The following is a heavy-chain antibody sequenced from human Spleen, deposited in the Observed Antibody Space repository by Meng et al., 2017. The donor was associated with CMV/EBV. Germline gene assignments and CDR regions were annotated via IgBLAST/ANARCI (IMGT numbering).Heavy chain of an antibody. CDR3: ARNALTDYAPPDF. V-gene: IGHV3-11*01. J-gene: IGHJ4*02. CDR1: GFTFSDYY. D-gene: IGHD4-17*01. Sequence: GESLKISCAASGFTFSDYYMTWIRQAPGKGLEWVSYIGRSGTTKFYADSVKGRFTVHRDNAKDSLYLQMNGLRAEDTAVYYCARNALTDYAPPDFRGQGTLVTVSS. CDR2: IGRSGTTK.